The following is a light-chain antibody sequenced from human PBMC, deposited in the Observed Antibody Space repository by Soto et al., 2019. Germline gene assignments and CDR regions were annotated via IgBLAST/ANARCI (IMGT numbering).Light chain of an antibody. CDR1: QSVNSRF. CDR2: DAS. Sequence: EIVLTQSPGTLSLSPGERATLSCRASQSVNSRFLAWYQQKPGQAPRLLIYDASTRATGIPDRFSGSGSGTGFTLTISRLEPEDFAVYYCQHYGNSPMYTFGQGTKLEIK. J-gene: IGKJ2*01. V-gene: IGKV3-20*01. CDR3: QHYGNSPMYT.